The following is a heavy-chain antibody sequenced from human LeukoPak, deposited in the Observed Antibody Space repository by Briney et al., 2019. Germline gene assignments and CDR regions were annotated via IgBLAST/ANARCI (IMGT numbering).Heavy chain of an antibody. V-gene: IGHV6-1*01. D-gene: IGHD5-24*01. CDR1: GDSASSNTAA. J-gene: IGHJ4*02. CDR2: TYYRSKWYN. CDR3: TRGAPVGSSREFDY. Sequence: SQTLSLTCAISGDSASSNTAAWNWIRQSSSRGLEWLGRTYYRSKWYNDYAVSVKNRITINPDTSKNQFSLQLNSVTPEDTAVYYCTRGAPVGSSREFDYWGQGTLVTVSS.